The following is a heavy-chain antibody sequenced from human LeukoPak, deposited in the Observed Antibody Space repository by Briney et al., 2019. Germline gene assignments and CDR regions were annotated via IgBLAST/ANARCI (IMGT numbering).Heavy chain of an antibody. CDR1: GYSISTGYY. CDR3: AIQSGATDY. Sequence: SETLSLTCAVSGYSISTGYYWAWIRQLPGKGLEWITTIYYGGSTYYNPSLKSRVTISVDTSRNQFSLNLRSVTAADTAVYYCAIQSGATDYWGQGTLVTVSS. D-gene: IGHD1-26*01. J-gene: IGHJ4*02. V-gene: IGHV4-38-2*01. CDR2: IYYGGST.